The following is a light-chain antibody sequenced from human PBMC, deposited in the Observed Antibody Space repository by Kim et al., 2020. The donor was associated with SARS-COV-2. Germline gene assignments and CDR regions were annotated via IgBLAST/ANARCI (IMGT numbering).Light chain of an antibody. J-gene: IGLJ1*01. CDR3: LSYDSSLSSFV. Sequence: QSVLTQPPSVSGVPGQRVTISCSGSSSNIGAGYDLHWYQQLPGTAPRLLIYASINRPSGVPDRFSGSRSATSASLDITGLQAEDEADYFCLSYDSSLSSFVFGSGTKVTVL. CDR2: ASI. CDR1: SSNIGAGYD. V-gene: IGLV1-40*01.